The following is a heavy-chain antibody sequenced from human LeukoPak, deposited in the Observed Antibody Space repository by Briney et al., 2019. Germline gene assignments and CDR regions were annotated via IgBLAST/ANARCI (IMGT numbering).Heavy chain of an antibody. Sequence: GGSLRLSCAASGFTFSSYSMNWVRQAPGKGLEWVSSISSSTSYIYYADSVKGRFTISRDNAKNSLYLQMNSLRAEDTAVYYCARGRGDGYNIDFYFDYWGQGTLVTVSS. V-gene: IGHV3-21*01. D-gene: IGHD5-24*01. J-gene: IGHJ4*02. CDR3: ARGRGDGYNIDFYFDY. CDR2: ISSSTSYI. CDR1: GFTFSSYS.